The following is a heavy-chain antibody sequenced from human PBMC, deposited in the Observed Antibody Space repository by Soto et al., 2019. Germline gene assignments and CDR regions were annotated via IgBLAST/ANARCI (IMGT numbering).Heavy chain of an antibody. CDR1: GAALNSGNYY. D-gene: IGHD2-21*01. Sequence: PSETLSLTCSVSGAALNSGNYYWSWIRQVPGKGLEWIGHIYVTGAVDYNPSLRDRITISQDTSERQFSLNLRLVTAAETAVYYCARLTIAKNNYKWFDPWGQGTLVPVSS. CDR2: IYVTGAV. V-gene: IGHV4-31*03. J-gene: IGHJ5*02. CDR3: ARLTIAKNNYKWFDP.